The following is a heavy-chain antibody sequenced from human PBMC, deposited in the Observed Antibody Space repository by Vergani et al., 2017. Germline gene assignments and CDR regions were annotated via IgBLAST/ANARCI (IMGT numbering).Heavy chain of an antibody. CDR2: ISYDESDK. V-gene: IGHV3-30*18. CDR1: GFPFSSYG. J-gene: IGHJ4*01. Sequence: QVHLVESGGGVVQPGTSLRLSCAASGFPFSSYGMHWVRQAPGKGLEWVSLISYDESDKFYTESVRGRFTISRDNAKNTVYLQMDSLTIEDTAVYFCAKGLGSTACHHCYPYFDFWGPGTLVTVSS. CDR3: AKGLGSTACHHCYPYFDF. D-gene: IGHD2-2*01.